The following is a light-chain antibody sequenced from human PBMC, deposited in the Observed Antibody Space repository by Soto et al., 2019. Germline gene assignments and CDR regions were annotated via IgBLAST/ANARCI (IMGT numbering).Light chain of an antibody. Sequence: QSALTQPASVSGSPGQSVTISCTGPRSDIGDSNFISWYQHSPGKAPRLLIYEVTNRPPGVSKRFSGSKAGNTASLTISGLLDDDEADYFCASFRSGTILVFGTGTKVTVL. CDR2: EVT. CDR1: RSDIGDSNF. V-gene: IGLV2-14*01. CDR3: ASFRSGTILV. J-gene: IGLJ1*01.